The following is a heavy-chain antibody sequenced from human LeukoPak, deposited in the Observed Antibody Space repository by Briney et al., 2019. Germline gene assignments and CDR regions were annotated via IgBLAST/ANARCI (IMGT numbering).Heavy chain of an antibody. CDR1: GYSFTSYW. V-gene: IGHV5-51*01. J-gene: IGHJ4*02. D-gene: IGHD3-10*01. Sequence: GESLKISCKGSGYSFTSYWIGWVRQMPGKGLEWMGIIYPGDSDTRYSPSFQGQVTISADKSISTAYLQWSSLKASDTAMYYCARLLLLFGESQYYFDYWGQGTLVTVSS. CDR3: ARLLLLFGESQYYFDY. CDR2: IYPGDSDT.